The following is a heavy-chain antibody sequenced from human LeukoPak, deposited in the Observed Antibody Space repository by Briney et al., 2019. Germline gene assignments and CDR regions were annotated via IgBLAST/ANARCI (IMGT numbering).Heavy chain of an antibody. D-gene: IGHD4-17*01. Sequence: PGGSLRLSCAASGFTFSSYSMNWVRQAPGKGLEWVSSISSSSSYIYYADSVKGRFTISRDNAKNSLYLQMSSLRSEDTAVYYCARSTVTTGDAFDIWGQGTMVTVSS. CDR3: ARSTVTTGDAFDI. J-gene: IGHJ3*02. V-gene: IGHV3-21*04. CDR1: GFTFSSYS. CDR2: ISSSSSYI.